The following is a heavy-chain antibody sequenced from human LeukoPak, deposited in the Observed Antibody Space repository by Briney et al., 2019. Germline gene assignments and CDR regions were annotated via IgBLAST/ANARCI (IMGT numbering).Heavy chain of an antibody. V-gene: IGHV3-43D*04. CDR2: ISWDGDNR. CDR3: AKDIQRTAVPGSTIGY. Sequence: GGSLRLSCAASGFTFDDHAMHWVRQAPGKGLEWVSLISWDGDNRYYADSVKGRFTISRDNSKNSLYLQMNSLRGEDTALYYCAKDIQRTAVPGSTIGYWGQGTLVTVSS. D-gene: IGHD3-10*01. J-gene: IGHJ4*02. CDR1: GFTFDDHA.